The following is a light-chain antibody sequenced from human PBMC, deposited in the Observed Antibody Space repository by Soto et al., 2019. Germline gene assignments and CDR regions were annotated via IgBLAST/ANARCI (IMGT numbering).Light chain of an antibody. CDR2: KAS. J-gene: IGKJ1*01. Sequence: DIQMTQSPSTLSASVGDRVTITCRASQSISIWLAWYQQKPGKAPKILIYKASSLESGVPSRFSGSGSGTEFSLTISSLQSEDFAVYYCQQYNNWPRTFGQGTKVDI. CDR3: QQYNNWPRT. V-gene: IGKV1-5*03. CDR1: QSISIW.